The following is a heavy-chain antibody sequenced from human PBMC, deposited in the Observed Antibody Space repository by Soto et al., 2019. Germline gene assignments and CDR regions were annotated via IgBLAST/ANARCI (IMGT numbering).Heavy chain of an antibody. Sequence: GESLKISCKGSGYSFAGYWITWVRQKPGKGLEWMGRIDPSDSQTYYSPSFRGHVTISADKSISTAYLQWSSLKASDTAMYYCARAGGGAFDIWGQGTMVTVSS. J-gene: IGHJ3*02. CDR3: ARAGGGAFDI. V-gene: IGHV5-10-1*01. CDR1: GYSFAGYW. D-gene: IGHD3-16*01. CDR2: IDPSDSQT.